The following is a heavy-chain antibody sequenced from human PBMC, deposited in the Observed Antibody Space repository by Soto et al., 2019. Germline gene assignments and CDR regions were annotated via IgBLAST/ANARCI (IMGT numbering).Heavy chain of an antibody. CDR1: GYTFTSYY. V-gene: IGHV1-46*03. Sequence: QVQLVQSGAEVKKPGASVKVSCKASGYTFTSYYMHWVRQAPGQGLEWMGIINPSGGSTSYAQKFQGRVTMTRDTSTSTVYMELSSLRSEDTAVYYCARDSKRRFGEDKFDYWGQGTLVTVSS. CDR3: ARDSKRRFGEDKFDY. CDR2: INPSGGST. D-gene: IGHD3-10*01. J-gene: IGHJ4*02.